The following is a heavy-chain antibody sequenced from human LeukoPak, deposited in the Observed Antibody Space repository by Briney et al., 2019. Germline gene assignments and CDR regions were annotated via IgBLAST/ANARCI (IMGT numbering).Heavy chain of an antibody. Sequence: GGSLRLSCAASGFTFSSYSLNWVRQTPGKGLEWVSSISSSSSYIYYADSVKGRFTISRDNAKKSLYLQMNSLRAEDTAVYYCAKDALGYCSGGSCHAMGGWGQGTLVTVSS. CDR3: AKDALGYCSGGSCHAMGG. V-gene: IGHV3-21*03. J-gene: IGHJ4*02. CDR2: ISSSSSYI. D-gene: IGHD2-15*01. CDR1: GFTFSSYS.